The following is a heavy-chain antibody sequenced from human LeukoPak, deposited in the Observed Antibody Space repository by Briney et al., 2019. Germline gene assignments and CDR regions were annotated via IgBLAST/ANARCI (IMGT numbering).Heavy chain of an antibody. CDR3: AKSDDSDY. Sequence: GGSLRLSCAASGFTFSTFWMSWVRQAPGKGLEWVSGISGSGSSTYYADSVKGRFTISRDNSKNTLYLQMNSLRAEDTAVYYCAKSDDSDYWGQGTLVTVSS. D-gene: IGHD2-21*01. CDR1: GFTFSTFW. J-gene: IGHJ4*02. CDR2: ISGSGSST. V-gene: IGHV3-23*01.